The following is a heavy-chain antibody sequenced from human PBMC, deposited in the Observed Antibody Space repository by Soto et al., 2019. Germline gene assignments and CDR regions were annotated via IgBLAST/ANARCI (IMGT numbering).Heavy chain of an antibody. Sequence: ATVKVSCKASGYTFFTYDIRWVRQAPGQGLEWMGWISTYSGDTKYAQKFQGRVTMTTDTSTTTDYLDLRSLRSDDTALYHCARHHGPTTSENLFEPWGQGALVTVSS. CDR3: ARHHGPTTSENLFEP. CDR1: GYTFFTYD. D-gene: IGHD5-12*01. V-gene: IGHV1-18*01. CDR2: ISTYSGDT. J-gene: IGHJ5*02.